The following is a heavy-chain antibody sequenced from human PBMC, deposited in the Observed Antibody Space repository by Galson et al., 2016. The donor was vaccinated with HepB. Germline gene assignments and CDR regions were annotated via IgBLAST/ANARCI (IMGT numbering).Heavy chain of an antibody. D-gene: IGHD2-21*02. CDR1: GFTFSNYG. V-gene: IGHV3-33*01. Sequence: SLRLSCAASGFTFSNYGIHWVRQAPGKGLEWVAVIWYDGSDKYYADSVKGRFTISRDNSKNTLYLQMNSVRAEDTAVYYCARVGCGGDCYLSYYFDYWGQGTLVTVSS. CDR3: ARVGCGGDCYLSYYFDY. CDR2: IWYDGSDK. J-gene: IGHJ4*02.